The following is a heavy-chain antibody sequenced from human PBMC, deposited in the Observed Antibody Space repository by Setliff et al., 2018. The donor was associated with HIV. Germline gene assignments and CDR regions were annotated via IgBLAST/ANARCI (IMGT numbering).Heavy chain of an antibody. V-gene: IGHV4-34*01. J-gene: IGHJ4*02. Sequence: SETLSLTCAVYGGSLSGYYCSWIRQPPGGGLEWIGQINHSGSTIYNPSLKSRVTISVDTSKNQFSLRVNSLTAADTAVYYCAIGLNSTLQDRTWGQGTLVTVSS. CDR1: GGSLSGYY. CDR3: AIGLNSTLQDRT. CDR2: INHSGST. D-gene: IGHD4-4*01.